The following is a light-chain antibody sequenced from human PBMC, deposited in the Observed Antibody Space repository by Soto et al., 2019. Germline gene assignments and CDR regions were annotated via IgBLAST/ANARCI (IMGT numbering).Light chain of an antibody. CDR3: RQYSHPLT. CDR2: AAS. Sequence: DVHISRSPSPQSSSVDKMVPITCRASQGISNYLAWYQQKLGKAPKLLIYAASTLETGVPSRFSGSGSGTDFTFTISRVQPEDIATYYRRQYSHPLTFGQGTSLETK. CDR1: QGISNY. J-gene: IGKJ5*01. V-gene: IGKV1-33*01.